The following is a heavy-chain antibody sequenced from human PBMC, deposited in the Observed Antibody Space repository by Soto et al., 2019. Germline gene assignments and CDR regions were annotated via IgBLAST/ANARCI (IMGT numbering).Heavy chain of an antibody. Sequence: QVQLVQSGAEVKRPGSSVKVSCKASGDTFNFYSINWVRQAPGLGLEWMGRVNPIVSMSNYAQKFQGRVTMTADNSTSTAYMDLSSLRSEATAIYYCASIYGSGYRAFDYWGQGALVTVSS. CDR3: ASIYGSGYRAFDY. J-gene: IGHJ4*02. CDR1: GDTFNFYS. D-gene: IGHD3-10*01. CDR2: VNPIVSMS. V-gene: IGHV1-69*02.